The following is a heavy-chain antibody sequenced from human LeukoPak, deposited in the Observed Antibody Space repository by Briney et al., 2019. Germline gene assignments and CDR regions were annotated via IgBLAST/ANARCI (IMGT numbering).Heavy chain of an antibody. D-gene: IGHD2/OR15-2a*01. J-gene: IGHJ5*02. CDR3: ATRHALRSMTYNWFDP. CDR1: GYTFTSYY. V-gene: IGHV1-46*01. CDR2: INPSGGST. Sequence: GASVKVSCKASGYTFTSYYMHWVRQAPGQGLEWMGIINPSGGSTSYAQKFQGRVTMTRNTSISTAYMELSSLRSEDTAVYYCATRHALRSMTYNWFDPWGQGTLVTVSS.